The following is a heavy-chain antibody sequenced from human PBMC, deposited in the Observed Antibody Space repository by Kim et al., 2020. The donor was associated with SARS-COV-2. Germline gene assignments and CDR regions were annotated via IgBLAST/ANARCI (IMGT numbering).Heavy chain of an antibody. D-gene: IGHD2-21*01. CDR3: TTEGPY. J-gene: IGHJ4*02. CDR2: IKSKTDGGPT. Sequence: GGSLRLSCAASAFTFSKAWMTWVRQAPGKGLEWVGRIKSKTDGGPTDSAAPVKGRFTISRDDSKNTLYLQMDSLKTDDTAVYYCTTEGPYWGQGTLVTVSS. CDR1: AFTFSKAW. V-gene: IGHV3-15*01.